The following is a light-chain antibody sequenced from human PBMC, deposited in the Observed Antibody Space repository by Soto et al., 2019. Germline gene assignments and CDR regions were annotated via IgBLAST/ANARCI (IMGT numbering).Light chain of an antibody. CDR1: QTIGTY. V-gene: IGKV1-39*01. CDR3: HQSYSIPYT. J-gene: IGKJ2*01. CDR2: AAS. Sequence: DIQMTQSPSSLSASVEDRVTITCRASQTIGTYLKWYQQKPGKAPKLLIYAASSLQSGVPSRFSGSGSGTDFTLTISSLQPEDFATYYCHQSYSIPYTFGQGTKLEIK.